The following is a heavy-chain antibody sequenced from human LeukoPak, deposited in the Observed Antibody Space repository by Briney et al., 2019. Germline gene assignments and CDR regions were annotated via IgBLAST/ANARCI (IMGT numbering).Heavy chain of an antibody. Sequence: SETLSLTCTVSGGSISSSSFYWGWIRQPPGQGLEWIGTIYHSGSIHFNPSLMSRVTISLDTSKNHFSLKLSSVTAADTAVYYCARSLGEPNWFDPWGQGTLVTVSS. CDR2: IYHSGSI. CDR3: ARSLGEPNWFDP. D-gene: IGHD2-21*01. V-gene: IGHV4-39*07. J-gene: IGHJ5*02. CDR1: GGSISSSSFY.